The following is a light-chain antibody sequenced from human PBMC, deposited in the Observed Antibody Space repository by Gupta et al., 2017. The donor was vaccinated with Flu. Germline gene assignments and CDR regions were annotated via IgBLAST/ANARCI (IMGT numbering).Light chain of an antibody. V-gene: IGKV1-33*01. CDR3: QQDSNLPIT. Sequence: DIQMTQSPSSLSASVGDRVTITCQASQDISNYLNWYQQKPGKAPKLLIYDASNLETRVPSRFSGRDSGTDLTLTISSLPPQTFATSYSQQDSNLPITFGQGTKVDIK. CDR2: DAS. CDR1: QDISNY. J-gene: IGKJ2*01.